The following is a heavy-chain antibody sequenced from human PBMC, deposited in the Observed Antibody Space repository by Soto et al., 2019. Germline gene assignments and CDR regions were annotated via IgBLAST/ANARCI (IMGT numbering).Heavy chain of an antibody. D-gene: IGHD3-3*01. CDR3: AKEGIGGIFGAGGFDP. CDR1: GVIVSDTY. J-gene: IGHJ5*02. CDR2: IYRGGDT. V-gene: IGHV3-53*01. Sequence: GGSLRLSCSASGVIVSDTYMNWVRQAPGKGLEWVSVIYRGGDTYYAGSVKGRFTISRDNSTVYLQMNNLRAEDTAMYYCAKEGIGGIFGAGGFDPWGQGTLVTAPQ.